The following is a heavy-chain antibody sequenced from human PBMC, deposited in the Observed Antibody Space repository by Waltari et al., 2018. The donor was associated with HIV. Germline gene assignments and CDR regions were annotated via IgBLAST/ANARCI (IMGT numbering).Heavy chain of an antibody. CDR1: GSTFSDYY. Sequence: QVQLVQSGAEVKKPGASVKVSCKASGSTFSDYYMPWVRQAPGQGLEWMGWINPNSGGTRYAEKFQGRVTMTRDTSISTAYMELSRLRFDDTAVYYCARVFRGTVNYFDSRLGHWGQEPWSPSPQ. CDR2: INPNSGGT. J-gene: IGHJ5*02. V-gene: IGHV1-2*02. D-gene: IGHD3-22*01. CDR3: ARVFRGTVNYFDSRLGH.